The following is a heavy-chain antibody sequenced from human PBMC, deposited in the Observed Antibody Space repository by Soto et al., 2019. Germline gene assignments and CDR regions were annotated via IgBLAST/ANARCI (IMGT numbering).Heavy chain of an antibody. D-gene: IGHD1-1*01. Sequence: QVHLVQSGAEVKKPGASVKVSCKGSGYIFTTYGITWVRQAPGQGLEWMGWISAHNGNTNYAQEHQGRVTVTRDTSTSTAYMELRNPRSDDPAVYYWARGRYGDYWGQGALVTVAS. CDR3: ARGRYGDY. CDR1: GYIFTTYG. CDR2: ISAHNGNT. V-gene: IGHV1-18*01. J-gene: IGHJ4*02.